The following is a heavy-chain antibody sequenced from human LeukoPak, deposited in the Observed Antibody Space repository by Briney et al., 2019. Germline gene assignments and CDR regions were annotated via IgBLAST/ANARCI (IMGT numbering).Heavy chain of an antibody. V-gene: IGHV5-51*01. CDR1: GYSFANYW. CDR3: ARAACGSGFSFDY. CDR2: FYPGDSDT. D-gene: IGHD3-22*01. J-gene: IGHJ4*02. Sequence: GESLKISCKGSGYSFANYWIGWVRQMPGKGLEWMGIFYPGDSDTRYSPSFQGQVTISADKSINTAYLQWSRLKASDTAMYYCARAACGSGFSFDYWGQGTLVTVSS.